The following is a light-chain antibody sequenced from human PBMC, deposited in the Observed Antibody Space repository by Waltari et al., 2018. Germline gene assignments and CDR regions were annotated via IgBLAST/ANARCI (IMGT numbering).Light chain of an antibody. CDR1: SSNIGAGYD. V-gene: IGLV1-40*01. Sequence: QSVLTQPPSVSGAPGQRVTISCTGSSSNIGAGYDVHWYQQVPGTAPKVLIFGNTNWPSRVPDRFSGSNSGTSASLAITCLQAEDEADYYCQSYDSSLSGVVFGGGTKLTVL. CDR2: GNT. CDR3: QSYDSSLSGVV. J-gene: IGLJ2*01.